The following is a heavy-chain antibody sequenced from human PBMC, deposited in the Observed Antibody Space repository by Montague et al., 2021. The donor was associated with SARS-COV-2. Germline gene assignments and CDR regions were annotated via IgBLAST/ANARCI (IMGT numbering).Heavy chain of an antibody. CDR2: INHSEST. CDR3: ARARAAYILTGYYFDY. Sequence: SETLSLTCAVYGGSFSGYYWSWIRQPPGKGLEWIGEINHSESTNYNPSLKSRVTISVDTSKNQFSLNLCSVTAADTAVYYCARARAAYILTGYYFDYWGQGTLVTVSS. J-gene: IGHJ4*02. CDR1: GGSFSGYY. D-gene: IGHD3-9*01. V-gene: IGHV4-34*01.